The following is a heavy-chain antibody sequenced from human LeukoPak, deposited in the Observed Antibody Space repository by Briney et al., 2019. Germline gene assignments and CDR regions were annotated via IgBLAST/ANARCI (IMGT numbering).Heavy chain of an antibody. CDR2: IRGKALGWTT. Sequence: GGSLRLSCIGSGFTFADYGLSWFRQAPGKGLEWVGFIRGKALGWTTEYAASVEGRFSMSRDDSKNIAYLQMDNLKTEDTAVYYCSTDFWRLGFDYWGQGTLVTVSS. J-gene: IGHJ4*02. V-gene: IGHV3-49*03. CDR1: GFTFADYG. D-gene: IGHD3-3*01. CDR3: STDFWRLGFDY.